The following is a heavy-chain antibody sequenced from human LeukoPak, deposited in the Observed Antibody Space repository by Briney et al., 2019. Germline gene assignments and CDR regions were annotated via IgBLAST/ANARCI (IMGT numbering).Heavy chain of an antibody. Sequence: GGSLRLSCAASGFTFSSYAMHWVRQAPGKGLEGVAVISYDGSNKYYADSVKGRFTISRDNSKNTLYLQMNSLRAEDTAVYYCARAYYDFWSGYYGYYFDYWGQGTLVTVSS. CDR1: GFTFSSYA. CDR3: ARAYYDFWSGYYGYYFDY. V-gene: IGHV3-30-3*01. CDR2: ISYDGSNK. D-gene: IGHD3-3*01. J-gene: IGHJ4*02.